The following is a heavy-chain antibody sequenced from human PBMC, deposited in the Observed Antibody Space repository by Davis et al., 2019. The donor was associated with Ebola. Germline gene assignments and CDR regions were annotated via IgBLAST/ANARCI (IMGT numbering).Heavy chain of an antibody. Sequence: MPSETLSLTCAVYGGSFSGYYWSWIRQPPGKGLEWIGEINHSGSTNYNPSLKSRVTISVDTSKNQFSLRLSSVTAADTAVYYCARQLLLYYYDSSGYHPTSGQLDYWGQGTQVTVSS. CDR1: GGSFSGYY. J-gene: IGHJ4*02. D-gene: IGHD3-22*01. CDR2: INHSGST. CDR3: ARQLLLYYYDSSGYHPTSGQLDY. V-gene: IGHV4-34*01.